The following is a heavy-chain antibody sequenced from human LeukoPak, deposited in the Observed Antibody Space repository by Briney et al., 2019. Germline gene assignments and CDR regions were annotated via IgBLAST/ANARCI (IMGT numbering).Heavy chain of an antibody. CDR2: INPNSGGT. J-gene: IGHJ4*02. CDR1: GYTFTGYY. V-gene: IGHV1-2*02. Sequence: GASVKVSCKASGYTFTGYYTHWVRQAPGQGLEWMGWINPNSGGTNYAQKFQGRVTMTRDTSISTAYMELSRLRSDDTAVYYCARVCDGHNSIDYWGQGTLVTVFS. D-gene: IGHD5-24*01. CDR3: ARVCDGHNSIDY.